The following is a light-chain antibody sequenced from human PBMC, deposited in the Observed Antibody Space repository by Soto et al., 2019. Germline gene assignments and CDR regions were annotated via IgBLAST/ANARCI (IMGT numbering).Light chain of an antibody. CDR1: QSISSW. CDR2: RAS. CDR3: QQYNSLWT. J-gene: IGKJ1*01. Sequence: DIQMTQSPSTLSASVGDRVTITCRASQSISSWLAWYQQKPGKAPKLLIYRASSLEGGVPSRFSGSGSGTDFTLTISSLQPDDVAPYYCQQYNSLWTFGQGTKVEIK. V-gene: IGKV1-5*03.